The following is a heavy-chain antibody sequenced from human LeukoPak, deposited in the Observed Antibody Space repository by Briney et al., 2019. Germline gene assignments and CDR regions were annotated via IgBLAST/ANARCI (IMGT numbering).Heavy chain of an antibody. CDR3: AKDYCSGGSCYLDY. V-gene: IGHV3-30*18. J-gene: IGHJ4*02. CDR1: GFTFSSYG. D-gene: IGHD2-15*01. Sequence: GGSLRLSCAASGFTFSSYGMHWVRQAPGKGLEWVAVISYDGSNKYYADSVKGRFTISRDNSKNTLYLQMNSLRAEDTAVYYCAKDYCSGGSCYLDYWGQGTLVTVSS. CDR2: ISYDGSNK.